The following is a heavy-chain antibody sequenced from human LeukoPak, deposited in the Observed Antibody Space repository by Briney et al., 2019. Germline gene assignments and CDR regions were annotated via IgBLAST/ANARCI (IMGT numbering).Heavy chain of an antibody. CDR1: GYTFTSYD. CDR3: ARVRDAWFGELLGYYYYMDV. CDR2: MNPNSGNT. Sequence: ASVKVSCKASGYTFTSYDINWVRQATGQGLEWMGWMNPNSGNTGYAQKFQGRVTMTRNTSISTAYMELSSLRSEDTAVYYCARVRDAWFGELLGYYYYMDVWGKGTTVTISS. D-gene: IGHD3-10*01. J-gene: IGHJ6*03. V-gene: IGHV1-8*01.